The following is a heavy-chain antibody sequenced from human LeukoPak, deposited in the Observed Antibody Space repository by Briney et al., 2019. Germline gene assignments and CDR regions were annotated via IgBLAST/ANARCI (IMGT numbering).Heavy chain of an antibody. D-gene: IGHD3-22*01. J-gene: IGHJ4*02. CDR3: AKHRFESGGYHSTD. V-gene: IGHV3-30-3*02. Sequence: TGGSLRLSCAASGFTFSNYAIHWVRQAPGKGLEWVAVISYDGSNKYYADSVKGRFTISRDNSKNTLYLQMNSLRAEDTAVYYCAKHRFESGGYHSTDWGQGTLVTVSS. CDR2: ISYDGSNK. CDR1: GFTFSNYA.